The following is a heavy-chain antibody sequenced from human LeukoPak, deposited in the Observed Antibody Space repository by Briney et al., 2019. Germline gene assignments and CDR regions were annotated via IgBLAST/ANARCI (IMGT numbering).Heavy chain of an antibody. Sequence: SETLSLTCTVSGGSITSSSYYWGWIRQPPGKGLEWTGSIYYSGVTYHNPSLKSRVTISVDTSKNQFSLKLSSVTAADTAVYYCARHLGSSYWYERWAFDIWGQGTMVTVSS. D-gene: IGHD6-13*01. CDR3: ARHLGSSYWYERWAFDI. J-gene: IGHJ3*02. V-gene: IGHV4-39*01. CDR1: GGSITSSSYY. CDR2: IYYSGVT.